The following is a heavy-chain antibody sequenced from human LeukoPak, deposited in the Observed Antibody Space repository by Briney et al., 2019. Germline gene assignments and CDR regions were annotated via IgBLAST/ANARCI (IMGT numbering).Heavy chain of an antibody. CDR1: GFTFDDYG. Sequence: PGGSLRLSCAASGFTFDDYGMNWVRQAPGKGLEWVSGINWNGGSTGYADSVKGRFTISRDNAKNSLYLQMNSLTAEDTALYYCARDGSGSLYKDIDHWGQGTLVTVSS. V-gene: IGHV3-20*04. J-gene: IGHJ4*02. CDR3: ARDGSGSLYKDIDH. D-gene: IGHD3-10*01. CDR2: INWNGGST.